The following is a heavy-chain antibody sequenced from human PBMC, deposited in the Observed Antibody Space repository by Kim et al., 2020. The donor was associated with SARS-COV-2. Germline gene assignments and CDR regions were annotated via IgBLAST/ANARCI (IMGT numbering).Heavy chain of an antibody. V-gene: IGHV4-31*03. J-gene: IGHJ6*02. Sequence: SETLSLTCTVSGGSISSGGYYWSWIRQHPGKGLEWIGYIYYSGSTYYNPSLKSRVTISVDTSKNQFSLKLSSVTAADTAVYYCARKKSGYCSSTSCSNPQRYYYYYYGMDVWGQGTTVTVSS. CDR1: GGSISSGGYY. CDR2: IYYSGST. D-gene: IGHD2-2*01. CDR3: ARKKSGYCSSTSCSNPQRYYYYYYGMDV.